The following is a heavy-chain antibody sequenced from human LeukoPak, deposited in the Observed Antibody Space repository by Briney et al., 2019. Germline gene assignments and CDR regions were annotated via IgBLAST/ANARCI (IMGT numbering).Heavy chain of an antibody. V-gene: IGHV3-53*01. CDR2: IYSGGST. D-gene: IGHD6-13*01. CDR1: GFTFSSYS. CDR3: AISTDGIAAAY. Sequence: GGSLRLSCAASGFTFSSYSMNWVRQAPGKGLEWVSVIYSGGSTYYADSVKGRYTISRDNSKNTLYLQMNSLRAEDTAVYYCAISTDGIAAAYWGQGTLVTVSS. J-gene: IGHJ4*02.